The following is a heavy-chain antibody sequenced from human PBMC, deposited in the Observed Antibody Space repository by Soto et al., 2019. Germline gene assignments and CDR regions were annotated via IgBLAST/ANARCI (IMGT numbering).Heavy chain of an antibody. J-gene: IGHJ4*02. CDR2: ISYDGTNK. CDR1: GFIFSSYA. V-gene: IGHV3-30-3*01. Sequence: QVQLVESGGGVVQPGRSLRLSCAASGFIFSSYAMHWVRQAPGKGLEWVALISYDGTNKYYADSVKGRFSISRDNSKNTLYLQMNSLRAEDTAVYYCARDHYDYVWGSESNLGYYFDYWGQGTLVTVSS. CDR3: ARDHYDYVWGSESNLGYYFDY. D-gene: IGHD3-16*01.